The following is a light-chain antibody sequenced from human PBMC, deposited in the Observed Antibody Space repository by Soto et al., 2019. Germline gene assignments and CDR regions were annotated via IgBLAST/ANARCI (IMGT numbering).Light chain of an antibody. J-gene: IGLJ3*02. CDR1: SSNIGAGYD. Sequence: QSVLTQPPSVSGAPGQRVTISRTGSSSNIGAGYDVHWYQQLPGRAPKLLIYGSSNRPSGVPDRISGSKSGTSASLAITGLQAEDEADYYCQSYDNNLSGGVFGGGTQLTVL. CDR3: QSYDNNLSGGV. V-gene: IGLV1-40*01. CDR2: GSS.